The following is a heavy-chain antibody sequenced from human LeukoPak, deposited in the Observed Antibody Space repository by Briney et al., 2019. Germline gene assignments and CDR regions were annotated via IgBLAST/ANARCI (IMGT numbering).Heavy chain of an antibody. J-gene: IGHJ6*02. CDR2: ISSSSDYI. CDR1: GFTFSTYS. D-gene: IGHD1-1*01. CDR3: ARYTGTTGTTYHYYGVDV. V-gene: IGHV3-21*06. Sequence: PGGSLRLSCAASGFTFSTYSMNWVRQAPGKGREWVSSISSSSDYIYSAASVKGRFTISRDNAKSSLYLQMNSLRAEDTAVYYCARYTGTTGTTYHYYGVDVWGQGTTVTVSS.